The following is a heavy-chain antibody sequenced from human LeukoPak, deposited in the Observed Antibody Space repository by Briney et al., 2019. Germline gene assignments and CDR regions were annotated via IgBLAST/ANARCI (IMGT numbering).Heavy chain of an antibody. Sequence: GASVKVSCKASGYTFTSYGISWVRQAPGQGLEWMGWISANDGNTDYPQKLQGRVTMTTDTSTSTAYMELSSLISEDTAVYYCAAPQSRISSYYYVMDVWGQGTTVTVSS. D-gene: IGHD2-15*01. CDR3: AAPQSRISSYYYVMDV. J-gene: IGHJ6*02. CDR1: GYTFTSYG. V-gene: IGHV1-18*01. CDR2: ISANDGNT.